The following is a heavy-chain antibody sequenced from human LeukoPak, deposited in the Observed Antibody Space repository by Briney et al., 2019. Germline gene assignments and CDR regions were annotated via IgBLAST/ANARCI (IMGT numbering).Heavy chain of an antibody. Sequence: ASVKVSCKASGYTFTSYGISWVRQAPGQGLEWMGGIIPIFGTANYAHKFQGRVTITADESTSTAYMELSSLRSEDTAVYYCAREEINTIFGVVINAFDPWGQGTLVTVSS. D-gene: IGHD3-3*01. J-gene: IGHJ5*02. V-gene: IGHV1-69*13. CDR3: AREEINTIFGVVINAFDP. CDR2: IIPIFGTA. CDR1: GYTFTSYG.